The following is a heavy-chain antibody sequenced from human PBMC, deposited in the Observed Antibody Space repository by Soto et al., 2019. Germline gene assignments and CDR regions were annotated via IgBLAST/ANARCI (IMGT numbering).Heavy chain of an antibody. D-gene: IGHD3-16*01. V-gene: IGHV3-23*01. CDR1: GFTFSSYA. CDR2: ISGSGGST. Sequence: GGSLRLSCAASGFTFSSYAMSWVRQAPGKGLEWVSAISGSGGSTYYADSVKGRFTISRDNSKNTLYLQMNSLRAEDTAVYYCAKSGGSPSRRSYYFDYWGQGTLVTVSS. CDR3: AKSGGSPSRRSYYFDY. J-gene: IGHJ4*02.